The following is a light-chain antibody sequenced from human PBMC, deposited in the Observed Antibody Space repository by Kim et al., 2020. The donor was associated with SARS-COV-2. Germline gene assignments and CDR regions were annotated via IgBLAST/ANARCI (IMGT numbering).Light chain of an antibody. Sequence: VALGQTARITCGGDKIGSKKVHWYQQKAGQALVWVIYTDRKRPSGIPERFSGSNSESTATLTISGAQAGDEAAYYCQVWDSSIEVFGGGTQLTVL. CDR3: QVWDSSIEV. J-gene: IGLJ3*02. V-gene: IGLV3-9*01. CDR1: KIGSKK. CDR2: TDR.